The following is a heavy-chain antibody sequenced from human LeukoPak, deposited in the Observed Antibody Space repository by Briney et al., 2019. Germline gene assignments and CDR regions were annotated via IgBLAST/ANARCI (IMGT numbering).Heavy chain of an antibody. CDR3: ARATFSSSGHSY. CDR1: GFTFSNYW. Sequence: GGSLRLSCLASGFTFSNYWMTWVRQAPGKGLEWVANIKQDGSEKYYLDSVKGRFTISRDNAENSLLLQMNSLRAEDTGVYYCARATFSSSGHSYWGQGTLVTVSS. D-gene: IGHD6-13*01. V-gene: IGHV3-7*02. CDR2: IKQDGSEK. J-gene: IGHJ4*02.